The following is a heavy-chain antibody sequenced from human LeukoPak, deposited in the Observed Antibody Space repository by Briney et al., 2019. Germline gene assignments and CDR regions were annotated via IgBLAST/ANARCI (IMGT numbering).Heavy chain of an antibody. CDR2: ISWNSGSI. CDR3: AKGAYGDYYYYYMDV. D-gene: IGHD4-17*01. V-gene: IGHV3-9*03. J-gene: IGHJ6*03. Sequence: PGRSLRLSCAASGLTFDDYAMHWVRQAPGKGLEWVSGISWNSGSIGYADSVKGRFTISRDNAKNSLYLQMNSLRAEDMALYYCAKGAYGDYYYYYMDVWGKGTTVTVSS. CDR1: GLTFDDYA.